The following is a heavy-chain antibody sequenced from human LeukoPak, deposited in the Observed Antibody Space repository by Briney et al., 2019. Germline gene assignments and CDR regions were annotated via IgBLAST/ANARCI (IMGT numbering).Heavy chain of an antibody. CDR3: ARDPAGFGESHFDS. CDR1: GGSISSSSYY. Sequence: PSETLSLTCTVSGGSISSSSYYWGWIRQPPGKGLEWIGSIYYSGSTYYNPSLKSRVTISVDTSKNQFSLKLSSVTAADTAVYYCARDPAGFGESHFDSWGQGTLVTVSS. D-gene: IGHD3-10*01. V-gene: IGHV4-39*07. CDR2: IYYSGST. J-gene: IGHJ4*02.